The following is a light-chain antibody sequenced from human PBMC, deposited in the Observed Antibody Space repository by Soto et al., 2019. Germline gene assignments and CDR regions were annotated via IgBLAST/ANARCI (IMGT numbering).Light chain of an antibody. CDR1: SSDVGRYTY. J-gene: IGLJ1*01. CDR3: TSYTSTSTPYV. V-gene: IGLV2-14*01. CDR2: DVY. Sequence: QSALTQPASVSGSPGQSTTISCAGTSSDVGRYTYVSWYQQHPGKAPKLIIYDVYNRPSGVSNRFSGSKSGNTASLTISGLQAEDEADYYCTSYTSTSTPYVFGGGTKVTVL.